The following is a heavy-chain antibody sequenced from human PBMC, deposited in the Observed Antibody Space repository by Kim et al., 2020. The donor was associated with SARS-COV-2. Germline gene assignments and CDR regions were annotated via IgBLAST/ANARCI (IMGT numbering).Heavy chain of an antibody. J-gene: IGHJ6*02. D-gene: IGHD3-10*02. CDR1: GFTFSSYA. CDR3: AKEGRIGGMLGSGGGVDV. CDR2: ISGSGGST. Sequence: GGSLRLSCAASGFTFSSYAMSWVRQAPGKGLEWVSAISGSGGSTYYADSVKGRFTISRDNSKNTLYLQMNSLRAEDTAVYYCAKEGRIGGMLGSGGGVDVWGQGTTVTVSS. V-gene: IGHV3-23*01.